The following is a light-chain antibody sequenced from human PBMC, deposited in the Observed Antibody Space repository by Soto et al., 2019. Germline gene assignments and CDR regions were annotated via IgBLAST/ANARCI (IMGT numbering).Light chain of an antibody. CDR1: QSISSW. V-gene: IGKV1-5*01. Sequence: DIQMTQSPSTLSASVGDRVTITCRASQSISSWLAWYQQKPGKAPKLLIYDASSLECGVPSRFSGSGSGTEFTLTISSLQPDDFATYYCQQYNSYPMYTFGQGTKLEIK. CDR3: QQYNSYPMYT. J-gene: IGKJ2*01. CDR2: DAS.